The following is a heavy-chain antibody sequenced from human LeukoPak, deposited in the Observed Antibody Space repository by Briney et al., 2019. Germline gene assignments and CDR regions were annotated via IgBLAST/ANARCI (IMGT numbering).Heavy chain of an antibody. D-gene: IGHD2-21*02. CDR3: ARDDPLRVTATLDY. Sequence: SETLSLTCTVSGGSSNSNFWSWVRQPAGKGLEWIGRIYTSGSTNYNPSLKSRVTMSVDTSKNQFSLRLSSVTAADTAVYYCARDDPLRVTATLDYWGQRTLVTVSS. J-gene: IGHJ4*02. CDR2: IYTSGST. CDR1: GGSSNSNF. V-gene: IGHV4-4*07.